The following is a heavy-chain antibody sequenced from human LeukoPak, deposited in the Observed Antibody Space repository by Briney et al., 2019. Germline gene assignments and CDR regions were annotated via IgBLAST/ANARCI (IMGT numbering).Heavy chain of an antibody. D-gene: IGHD6-13*01. CDR1: RGPLSGYY. J-gene: IGHJ6*03. CDR3: ARVRRIAAAGYYYYYYMDV. CDR2: INHSGST. Sequence: PSETLFHTFSIYRGPLSGYYWSSIRQPPGKGLPWIGEINHSGSTNYNPSLKSRVTIPVDTSKNQFFLKLSSVTAADTAVYYCARVRRIAAAGYYYYYYMDVWGKGTTVTVSS. V-gene: IGHV4-34*01.